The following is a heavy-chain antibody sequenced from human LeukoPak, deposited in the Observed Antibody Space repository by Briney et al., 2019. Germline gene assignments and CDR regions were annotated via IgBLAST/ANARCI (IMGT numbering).Heavy chain of an antibody. CDR1: GGSISSGSYY. CDR3: ARDRGWALAYYYMDV. J-gene: IGHJ6*03. D-gene: IGHD3-10*01. Sequence: SETLSLTCTVSGGSISSGSYYWSWIRQPAGKGLEWIGRIYTSGSTNYNPSLKSRVTISVDTSKNQFSLKLSSVTAADTAVYYCARDRGWALAYYYMDVWGKGTTVTVSS. V-gene: IGHV4-61*02. CDR2: IYTSGST.